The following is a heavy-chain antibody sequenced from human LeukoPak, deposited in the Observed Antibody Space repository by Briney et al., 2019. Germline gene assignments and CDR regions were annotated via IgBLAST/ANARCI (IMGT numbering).Heavy chain of an antibody. CDR3: TNRPVVVITALYFDY. Sequence: PGGSLRLSFAASGFTFSSYAMSGVRQAPGKGLEWVSGISGSGASTYYAGSLKGRFTIPRDNSNNTLFLQMNSLRAEDTAVYYCTNRPVVVITALYFDYSGQGTLVTVSS. V-gene: IGHV3-23*01. J-gene: IGHJ4*02. CDR1: GFTFSSYA. CDR2: ISGSGAST. D-gene: IGHD3-22*01.